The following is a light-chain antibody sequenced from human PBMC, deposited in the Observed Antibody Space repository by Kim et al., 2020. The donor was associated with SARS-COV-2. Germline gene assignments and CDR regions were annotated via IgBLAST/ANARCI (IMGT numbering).Light chain of an antibody. CDR2: EVS. CDR1: SSDVGGYNY. J-gene: IGLJ2*01. CDR3: SSYASSNNPVV. V-gene: IGLV2-8*01. Sequence: QSALTQPASASGSPGQSITISCTGTSSDVGGYNYVSWYQQHPGKAPKLMIYEVSNRPSGVPNRFSGSKSGNTASLTFSGLQAEDEADYYCSSYASSNNPVVFGGGTQLTVL.